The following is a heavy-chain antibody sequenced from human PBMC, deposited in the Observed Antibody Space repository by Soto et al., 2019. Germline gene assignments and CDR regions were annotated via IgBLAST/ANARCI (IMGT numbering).Heavy chain of an antibody. Sequence: PSETLSLPCVVSGGSFSGYFCTWIRQSPGRGLEWIGEISHSGSRNYNPAFQSRVIISVDSSKNHVSLKLSSVTDPDSATYFCATVLAYERRRTVAEAFDSGGQGTLVRVS. CDR2: ISHSGSR. D-gene: IGHD4-17*01. CDR1: GGSFSGYF. CDR3: ATVLAYERRRTVAEAFDS. V-gene: IGHV4-34*01. J-gene: IGHJ4*02.